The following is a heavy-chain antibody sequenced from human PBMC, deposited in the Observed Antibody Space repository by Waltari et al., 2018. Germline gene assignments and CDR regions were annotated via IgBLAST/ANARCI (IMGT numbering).Heavy chain of an antibody. V-gene: IGHV3-48*03. CDR3: ARPRRSWYGGYFDY. Sequence: EVQLVESGGGLVQPGGSLRLSCAASGFTFSSYEMNWVRQAPGKGLEWVSYISSSGSTIYYADSVKGRFTISRDNAKNSLYLQMNSLRAEDTAVYYCARPRRSWYGGYFDYWGQGTLVTVSS. J-gene: IGHJ4*02. D-gene: IGHD6-13*01. CDR2: ISSSGSTI. CDR1: GFTFSSYE.